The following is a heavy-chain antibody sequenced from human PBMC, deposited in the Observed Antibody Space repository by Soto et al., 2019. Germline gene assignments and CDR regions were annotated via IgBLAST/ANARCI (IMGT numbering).Heavy chain of an antibody. Sequence: QVQLVQSGAEVREPAASVKFSCKASGYTFTTHVMHWVRQAPGQRLEWMGWVNGGNGNTQYSQKFQDRVTITRDTSATTVYMELSRLRSEDKAVYYCARDSGVAGPSGDLDYWGQGSMVTVSS. CDR2: VNGGNGNT. V-gene: IGHV1-3*01. CDR3: ARDSGVAGPSGDLDY. D-gene: IGHD2-21*02. CDR1: GYTFTTHV. J-gene: IGHJ4*02.